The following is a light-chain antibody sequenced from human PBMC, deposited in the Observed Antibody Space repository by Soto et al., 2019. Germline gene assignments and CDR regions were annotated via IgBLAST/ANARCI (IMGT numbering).Light chain of an antibody. Sequence: EIVLSQSPATLSLSPGDSATLSCRASQSIGPYLAWYQQKAGQAPRRLIYDASNRATGIPTRFSGSGSGTDFTLTISSLEPEDVADYFCQHRSNPPTTWTFGRGTKVDIK. CDR2: DAS. J-gene: IGKJ1*01. V-gene: IGKV3-11*01. CDR3: QHRSNPPTTWT. CDR1: QSIGPY.